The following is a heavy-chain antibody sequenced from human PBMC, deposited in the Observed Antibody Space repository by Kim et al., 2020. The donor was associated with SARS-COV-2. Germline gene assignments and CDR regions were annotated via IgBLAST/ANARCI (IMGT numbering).Heavy chain of an antibody. D-gene: IGHD3-22*01. Sequence: GGSLRLSCAASGITFSSDAMHWVRQAPGKGLEWVAVISYDGSNKYYADSVKGRFTMYRDNSKTTLYLQMNSLRAEDTAVYYCARVLAEDYYLDYYGMDVWGQGNTVTVS. CDR2: ISYDGSNK. CDR1: GITFSSDA. V-gene: IGHV3-30-3*01. J-gene: IGHJ6*02. CDR3: ARVLAEDYYLDYYGMDV.